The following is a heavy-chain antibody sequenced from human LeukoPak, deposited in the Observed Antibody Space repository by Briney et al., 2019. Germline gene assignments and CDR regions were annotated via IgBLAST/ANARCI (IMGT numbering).Heavy chain of an antibody. CDR1: GYPLPELS. J-gene: IGHJ4*02. CDR3: ATDNTVALDY. V-gene: IGHV1-24*01. Sequence: ASVKVSFKGSGYPLPELSMHWVRPAPGKGVGGMGGFDPEDGETIYAQKFQGRVTMTEDTSTDTAYMELSSLRSEDTAVYYCATDNTVALDYWGQGTLVTVSS. D-gene: IGHD6-19*01. CDR2: FDPEDGET.